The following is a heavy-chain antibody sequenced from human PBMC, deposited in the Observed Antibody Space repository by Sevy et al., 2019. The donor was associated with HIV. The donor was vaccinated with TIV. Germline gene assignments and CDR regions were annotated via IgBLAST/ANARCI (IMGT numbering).Heavy chain of an antibody. CDR1: GFTFSSYW. V-gene: IGHV3-74*01. CDR3: ARGAAAGSFEY. Sequence: GSLRPSCAASGFTFSSYWMHWVRQAPGKGLVWVSRVNSDGSSTSYADSVKGRFTISRDNAKNTLYLQMNSLRAEDTAVYYCARGAAAGSFEYWGQGTLVTVSS. CDR2: VNSDGSST. D-gene: IGHD6-13*01. J-gene: IGHJ4*02.